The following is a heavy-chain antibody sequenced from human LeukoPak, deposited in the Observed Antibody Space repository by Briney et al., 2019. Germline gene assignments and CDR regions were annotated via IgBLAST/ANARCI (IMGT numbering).Heavy chain of an antibody. D-gene: IGHD1-26*01. CDR2: ISTSSTTI. Sequence: GGSLRLSCAASGFTFSDYAMNWVRQAPGKGLEWVSYISTSSTTIYYADSVKGRFTISRDNSKNTLYLQMNSLRAEDTAVYYCAKDRSGSYSQGLDYWGQGTLVTVSS. J-gene: IGHJ4*02. CDR1: GFTFSDYA. CDR3: AKDRSGSYSQGLDY. V-gene: IGHV3-48*01.